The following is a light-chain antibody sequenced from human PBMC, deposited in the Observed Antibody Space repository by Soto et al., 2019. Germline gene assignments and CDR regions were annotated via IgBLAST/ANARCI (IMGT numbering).Light chain of an antibody. Sequence: QSVLTQPRSVSGSPGQSVTISCTGTSSDVGGYNYVSWYQQHPGKAPKLMIYDVSKRPSGVPDRFSGSKSGNTASLTISGLQAEDEADYSCCSYAGSYPYVFGTGTKVTVL. CDR2: DVS. CDR1: SSDVGGYNY. V-gene: IGLV2-11*01. J-gene: IGLJ1*01. CDR3: CSYAGSYPYV.